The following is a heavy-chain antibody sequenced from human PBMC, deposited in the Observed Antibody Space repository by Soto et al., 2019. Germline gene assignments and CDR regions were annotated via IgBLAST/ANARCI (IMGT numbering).Heavy chain of an antibody. Sequence: QVQLVQSGAEVKKPGASVKVSCKASGYTFTGYYMHWVRQAPGQGLEWMGGINPNSGGTNYAQKFQGWVTMTRDTSIRTAYMELSRLRSDDTAVYYCATRSNYGDYAEYFQHWGQGTLVTVSS. CDR1: GYTFTGYY. V-gene: IGHV1-2*04. D-gene: IGHD4-17*01. CDR3: ATRSNYGDYAEYFQH. J-gene: IGHJ1*01. CDR2: INPNSGGT.